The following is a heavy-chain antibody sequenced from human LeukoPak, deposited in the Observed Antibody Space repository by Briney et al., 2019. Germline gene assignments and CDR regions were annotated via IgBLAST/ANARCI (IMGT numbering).Heavy chain of an antibody. CDR1: GDSVSSNSAA. CDR3: ARVVKRENWFDP. D-gene: IGHD6-25*01. V-gene: IGHV6-1*01. J-gene: IGHJ5*02. Sequence: LSQTLSLTCAISGDSVSSNSAAWNWIRRSPSRGLEWLGRTYYRSKWYNDYAVSVKSRITINPDTSKNQFSLQLNSVTPEDTAVYYCARVVKRENWFDPWGQGTLVTVSS. CDR2: TYYRSKWYN.